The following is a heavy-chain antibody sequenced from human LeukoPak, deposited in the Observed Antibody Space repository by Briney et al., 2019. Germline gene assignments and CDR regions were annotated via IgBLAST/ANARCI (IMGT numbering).Heavy chain of an antibody. CDR3: ARGGNSSTWYEFDY. CDR1: GFIFSDYG. D-gene: IGHD6-13*01. CDR2: VRNDGSDK. V-gene: IGHV3-30*02. J-gene: IGHJ4*02. Sequence: GGSLRLCCAASGFIFSDYGMHWVRQAPGKGLEWVTLVRNDGSDKYYADSVKGRFTISRDNSKNTLYLQMNNLRAEDTAVYYCARGGNSSTWYEFDYWGQGTLVTVSS.